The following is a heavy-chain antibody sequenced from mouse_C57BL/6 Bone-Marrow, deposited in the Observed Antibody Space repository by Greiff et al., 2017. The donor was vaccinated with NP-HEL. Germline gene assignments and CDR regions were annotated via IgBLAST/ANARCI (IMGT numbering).Heavy chain of an antibody. V-gene: IGHV1-69*01. CDR1: GYTFTSYW. D-gene: IGHD1-3*01. J-gene: IGHJ4*01. CDR2: IDPSDSYT. CDR3: ARWSGKRYYYAMDY. Sequence: QVQLQQPGAELVMPGASVKLSCKASGYTFTSYWMHWVKQRPGQGLEWIGEIDPSDSYTNYNQKFKGKSTLTVDKSSSTAYMQLSSLTSEDSAVYYCARWSGKRYYYAMDYWGQGTSVTVSS.